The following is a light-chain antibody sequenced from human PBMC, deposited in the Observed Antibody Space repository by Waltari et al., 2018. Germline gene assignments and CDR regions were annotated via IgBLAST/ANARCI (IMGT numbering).Light chain of an antibody. V-gene: IGKV1-39*01. J-gene: IGKJ2*01. CDR2: AAS. Sequence: DIQMTQSPSSLSASVGDTVTISCRANQTIDVYLNWYQQQPGNAPNLLIYAASTLLIGVPSRFSGFGSETEFTLTITGLQPEDFATYYCQQSLDSPYTFGQGTRLEI. CDR1: QTIDVY. CDR3: QQSLDSPYT.